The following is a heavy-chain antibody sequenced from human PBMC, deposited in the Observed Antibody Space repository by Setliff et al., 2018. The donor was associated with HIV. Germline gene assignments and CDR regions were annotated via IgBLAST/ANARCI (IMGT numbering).Heavy chain of an antibody. CDR1: GFTFGDYA. CDR2: IRRQTYGGKT. V-gene: IGHV3-49*04. Sequence: GGSLRLSCTTSGFTFGDYAMTWVRQAPGKGLEWLGFIRRQTYGGKTEYAASVKGRCVISRDDSKSVAYLQMNNLNTEDSAVYYCARGFGFLDFWGQGTLVTVSS. J-gene: IGHJ4*02. D-gene: IGHD3-16*01. CDR3: ARGFGFLDF.